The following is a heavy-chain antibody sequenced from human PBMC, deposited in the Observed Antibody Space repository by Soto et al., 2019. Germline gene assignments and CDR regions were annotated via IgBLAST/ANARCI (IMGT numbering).Heavy chain of an antibody. V-gene: IGHV4-61*01. D-gene: IGHD3-9*01. CDR3: ARAASPYSDLLSAFHP. J-gene: IGHJ5*02. CDR2: IYYSATT. Sequence: SETLSLTCTFSVATLSSDSYYWCWNRQSPGKRLEWIAYIYYSATTKYTPSLKSRVTRSIDTSKSQFSLRLTSVTAAVTAVYDCARAASPYSDLLSAFHPWGPGTLVTVSS. CDR1: VATLSSDSYY.